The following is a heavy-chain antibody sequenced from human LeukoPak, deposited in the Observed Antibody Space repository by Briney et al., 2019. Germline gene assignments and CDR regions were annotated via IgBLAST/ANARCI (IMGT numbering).Heavy chain of an antibody. Sequence: PSETLSLTCTVSGDSTSSYYWSWIRQPPGKGLEWIGYVYYSESTNYNPSLKSRVTISVDTSKNQFSLNLTSVTAADTAVYYCARLVFYSGSYYGYFFDYWGQGTLVTVSS. CDR3: ARLVFYSGSYYGYFFDY. CDR1: GDSTSSYY. CDR2: VYYSEST. J-gene: IGHJ4*02. D-gene: IGHD1-26*01. V-gene: IGHV4-59*08.